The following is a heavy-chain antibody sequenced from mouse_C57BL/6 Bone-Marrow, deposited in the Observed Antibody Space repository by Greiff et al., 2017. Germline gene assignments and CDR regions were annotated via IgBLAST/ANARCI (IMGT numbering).Heavy chain of an antibody. CDR1: GFTFSSYA. CDR3: ASISYGNRYAMDY. Sequence: EVQLVESGGGLVKPGGSLKLSCAASGFTFSSYAMSWVRQTPEKRLEWVATISDGGSYTYYPDNVKGRYTISRDTAKNNVYMQISNLKSEDTAVYYCASISYGNRYAMDYWGQGTSVTVSS. CDR2: ISDGGSYT. D-gene: IGHD2-1*01. V-gene: IGHV5-4*01. J-gene: IGHJ4*01.